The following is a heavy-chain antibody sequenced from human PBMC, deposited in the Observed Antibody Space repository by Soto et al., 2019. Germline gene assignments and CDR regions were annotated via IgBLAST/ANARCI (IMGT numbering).Heavy chain of an antibody. J-gene: IGHJ4*02. D-gene: IGHD6-6*01. CDR1: GYIFTDYY. V-gene: IGHV1-2*02. Sequence: QVQLVQSGAEVKKPGASVSVSCEASGYIFTDYYLHWVRQAPGQGLEYMGWINPNTGGTKYAQKFQGRVTMTSGTLLLNLLTSDDTAVYYCARSLSTIGARLDYWGQGTLVTVSS. CDR3: ARSLSTIGARLDY. CDR2: INPNTGGT.